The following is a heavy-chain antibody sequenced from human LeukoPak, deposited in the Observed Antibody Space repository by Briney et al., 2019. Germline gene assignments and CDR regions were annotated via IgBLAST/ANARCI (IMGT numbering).Heavy chain of an antibody. Sequence: GGSLRLSCAASGFTFSSYWMHWVRQAPGKGLVWVSHINTDGSSTTYADSVKGRFTISRDNAKNTLYLQMNSLRAEDTAVYYCARDGGGDYGDYWGQGTLVTVSS. CDR2: INTDGSST. CDR1: GFTFSSYW. CDR3: ARDGGGDYGDY. J-gene: IGHJ4*02. V-gene: IGHV3-74*01.